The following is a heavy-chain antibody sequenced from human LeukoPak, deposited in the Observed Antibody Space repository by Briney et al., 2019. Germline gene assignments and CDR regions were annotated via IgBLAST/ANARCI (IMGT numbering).Heavy chain of an antibody. V-gene: IGHV1-2*02. CDR1: GYTFTGSY. J-gene: IGHJ3*02. D-gene: IGHD3-3*01. Sequence: GASVKVSCKASGYTFTGSYMHWVRQAPGQGLEWMGWINPNSGGTNYAQKFQGRVTMTRDTSISTAYMELSRLRSDDTAVYYCARAADYDFWSGYYGTDAFDIWGQGTMVTVSS. CDR2: INPNSGGT. CDR3: ARAADYDFWSGYYGTDAFDI.